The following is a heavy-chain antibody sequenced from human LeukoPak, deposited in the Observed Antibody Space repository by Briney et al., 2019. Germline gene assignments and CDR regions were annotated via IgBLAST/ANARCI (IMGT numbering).Heavy chain of an antibody. CDR3: TTEGDYIVVVPAAIFNAFDI. CDR1: GFTFSSYS. Sequence: GGSLRLSCAASGFTFSSYSMNWVRQAPGKGLEWVSYISSSSSTIYYADSVKGRFTISRDNAKNSLYLQMNSLRAEDTAVYYCTTEGDYIVVVPAAIFNAFDIWGQGTMVTVSS. V-gene: IGHV3-48*01. CDR2: ISSSSSTI. D-gene: IGHD2-2*02. J-gene: IGHJ3*02.